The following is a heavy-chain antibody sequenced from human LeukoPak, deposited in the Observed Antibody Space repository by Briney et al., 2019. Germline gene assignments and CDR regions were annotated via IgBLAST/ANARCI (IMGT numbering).Heavy chain of an antibody. V-gene: IGHV3-15*01. CDR2: VKGRVDGGTI. CDR3: ATAIVCGGYWGYCFDH. CDR1: GFCFSHAW. D-gene: IGHD5-12*01. Sequence: RTGGSLRLSCTASGFCFSHAWMTWVRQAPGKGLELVGRVKGRVDGGTIAYAAPVKDRFTISRDDSKNTLYLQIKSLKTEDTAVYFCATAIVCGGYWGYCFDHWGQGTLVTVSS. J-gene: IGHJ4*02.